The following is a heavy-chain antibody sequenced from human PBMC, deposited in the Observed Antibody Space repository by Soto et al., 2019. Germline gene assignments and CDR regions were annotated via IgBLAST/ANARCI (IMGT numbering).Heavy chain of an antibody. CDR3: ARMVVVVVAATPPYYFDY. J-gene: IGHJ4*02. V-gene: IGHV4-34*01. D-gene: IGHD2-15*01. Sequence: PSETLSLTCAAYGESFSGYYWSWIRQPPGKGLEWIGEINHSGSTNYNPSLKSRVTISVDTSKNQFSLKLSSVTAADTAVYYCARMVVVVVAATPPYYFDYWGQGTLVS. CDR2: INHSGST. CDR1: GESFSGYY.